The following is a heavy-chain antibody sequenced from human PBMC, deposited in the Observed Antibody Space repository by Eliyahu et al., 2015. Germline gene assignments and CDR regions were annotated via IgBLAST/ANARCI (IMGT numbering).Heavy chain of an antibody. CDR3: ARRSRHVSVAGSNFDY. D-gene: IGHD6-19*01. Sequence: QVQLQQWGAGLLKPSETLSLTCAVYGGSFSGYYWSWIRQPPGKGLEWIGEINHSGSTNYNPSLKSRVTISVDTSKNQFSLKLSSVTAADTAVYYCARRSRHVSVAGSNFDYWGQGTLVTVSS. CDR2: INHSGST. V-gene: IGHV4-34*01. CDR1: GGSFSGYY. J-gene: IGHJ4*02.